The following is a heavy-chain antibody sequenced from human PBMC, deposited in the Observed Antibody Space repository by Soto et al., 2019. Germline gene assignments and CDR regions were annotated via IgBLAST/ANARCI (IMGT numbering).Heavy chain of an antibody. CDR2: ISAYNANT. V-gene: IGHV1-18*04. J-gene: IGHJ4*02. D-gene: IGHD2-2*01. CDR1: GYTFSSYI. Sequence: QIHLVQSGADVKKPGASVKVSCKASGYTFSSYIITWVRQAPGQGLEWMGWISAYNANTNYAQKFQGRVTLTTDTSTSTAYMELRSLISDDTAVYYCARHMTAPDHIVVLPDSFDYWGQGTLVTVSS. CDR3: ARHMTAPDHIVVLPDSFDY.